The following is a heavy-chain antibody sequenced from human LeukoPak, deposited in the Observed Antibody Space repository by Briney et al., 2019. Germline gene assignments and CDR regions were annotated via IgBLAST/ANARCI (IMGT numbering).Heavy chain of an antibody. CDR1: GGTFSSYA. D-gene: IGHD5-18*01. Sequence: SVKVSCKASGGTFSSYAISWVRQAPGQGLEWMGRIIPILGIANYAQKFQGRVTITADKSTSTAYMELSSLRSEDTAVYYCARDYVDTAMPDYWGQGALVTVSS. CDR3: ARDYVDTAMPDY. V-gene: IGHV1-69*04. J-gene: IGHJ4*02. CDR2: IIPILGIA.